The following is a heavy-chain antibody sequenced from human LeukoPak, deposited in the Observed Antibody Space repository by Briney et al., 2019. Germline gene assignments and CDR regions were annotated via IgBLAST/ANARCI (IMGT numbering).Heavy chain of an antibody. J-gene: IGHJ4*01. D-gene: IGHD4-17*01. V-gene: IGHV1-2*02. CDR2: INPENGGT. CDR3: VTEGPTARDFDY. CDR1: GYPLTGYY. Sequence: ASVKVSCKASGYPLTGYYIHWVRQAPGQGLEWMGWINPENGGTNYAQKFQGRVTMTRDTSIDTAYMELSRLRSDDTAVYCCVTEGPTARDFDYWGHGTLVTVSS.